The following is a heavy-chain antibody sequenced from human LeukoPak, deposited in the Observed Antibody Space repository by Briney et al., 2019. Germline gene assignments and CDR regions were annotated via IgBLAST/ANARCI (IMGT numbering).Heavy chain of an antibody. J-gene: IGHJ5*02. Sequence: GGSLRLSCAASGFTFSSYEMNWVRQAPGKGLEWVSYISSSGSTIYYADSVKGRFTISRDNAKNSLYLQMNSLRAEDTAVYYCARDLIASKVGPYPWGQGTLVTVSS. V-gene: IGHV3-48*03. CDR3: ARDLIASKVGPYP. CDR1: GFTFSSYE. D-gene: IGHD2-21*01. CDR2: ISSSGSTI.